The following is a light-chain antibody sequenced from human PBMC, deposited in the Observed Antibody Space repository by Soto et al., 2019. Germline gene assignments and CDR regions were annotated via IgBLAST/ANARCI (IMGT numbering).Light chain of an antibody. Sequence: EIVLTQSPGTLSLSPGERATLSCRASQSVTSSYLAWYQQKPGQAPRLLIYGASSRATGIPDRFSGSGSGTDFDLTNSRMEPEDFAVYYCQQYGSSPRYPFGQVTKLEIK. CDR3: QQYGSSPRYP. CDR2: GAS. V-gene: IGKV3-20*01. CDR1: QSVTSSY. J-gene: IGKJ2*01.